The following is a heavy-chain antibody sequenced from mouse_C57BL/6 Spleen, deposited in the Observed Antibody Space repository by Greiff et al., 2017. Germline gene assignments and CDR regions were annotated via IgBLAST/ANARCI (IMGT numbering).Heavy chain of an antibody. CDR1: GYTFTSYW. CDR2: INPSNGGT. Sequence: VQLQQPGTELVKPGPSVKLSCKASGYTFTSYWMHWVKQRPVQGLEWIGNINPSNGGTNYNEKFKSKATLTVDKSSSTAYMQLSSLTSEASAVYYCARSPYYYGSSFDYWGQGTTLTVSS. CDR3: ARSPYYYGSSFDY. V-gene: IGHV1-53*01. D-gene: IGHD1-1*01. J-gene: IGHJ2*01.